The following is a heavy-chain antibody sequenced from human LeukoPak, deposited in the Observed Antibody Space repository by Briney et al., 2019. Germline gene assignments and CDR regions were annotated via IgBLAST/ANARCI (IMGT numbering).Heavy chain of an antibody. J-gene: IGHJ5*02. Sequence: GGSLRLSCAASGFTFNIYAMSWVRLAPGKGLQWVASMCGSAGCTFYTGSVKGRFTISRDNSNNTLYLEMNSLRAEDTAIYYCARDRPDYHESNGHYYERDGDHWGQGTLVTVSS. CDR3: ARDRPDYHESNGHYYERDGDH. CDR2: MCGSAGCT. CDR1: GFTFNIYA. D-gene: IGHD3-22*01. V-gene: IGHV3-23*01.